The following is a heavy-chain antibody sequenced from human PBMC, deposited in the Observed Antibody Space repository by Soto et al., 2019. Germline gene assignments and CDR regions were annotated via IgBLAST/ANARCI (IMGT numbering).Heavy chain of an antibody. V-gene: IGHV3-74*01. CDR2: INSDGSST. J-gene: IGHJ6*02. CDR1: GFTFSSYW. D-gene: IGHD3-9*01. Sequence: GGSLRLSCAASGFTFSSYWMHWVRQAPGKGLVWVSRINSDGSSTSYADSVKGRFTISRDNAKNTLYLQMNSLRAEDTAVYYCAKEGSDYDILTGSGYYGMDVWGQGTKVTVSS. CDR3: AKEGSDYDILTGSGYYGMDV.